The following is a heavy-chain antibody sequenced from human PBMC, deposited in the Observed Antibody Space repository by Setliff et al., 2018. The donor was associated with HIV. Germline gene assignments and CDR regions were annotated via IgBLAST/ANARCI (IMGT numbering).Heavy chain of an antibody. CDR1: GVSISTGVYY. J-gene: IGHJ4*02. Sequence: SETLSLTCTVSGVSISTGVYYWSWIRQPADKALEWIGRISASGSTNYNPSLESRVTLSIDTSNNQSSLKLTSVTAADTAVYYCARVYSRSWFFFDHWGQGILVTVSS. V-gene: IGHV4-61*02. CDR3: ARVYSRSWFFFDH. D-gene: IGHD6-13*01. CDR2: ISASGST.